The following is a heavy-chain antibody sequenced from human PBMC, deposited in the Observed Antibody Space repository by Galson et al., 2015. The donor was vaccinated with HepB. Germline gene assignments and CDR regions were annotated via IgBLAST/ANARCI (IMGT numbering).Heavy chain of an antibody. Sequence: SVKVSCKASGYTFNNYGINWVRQAPGQGLEWMGWINTYNGNTNYAQKFQGRVTMTTDTSTNTAYMELRSLRSDDTAVYYCARGDWRRDFWSGYYLFDYWGQGTLVTVSS. V-gene: IGHV1-18*01. CDR3: ARGDWRRDFWSGYYLFDY. D-gene: IGHD3-3*01. CDR1: GYTFNNYG. J-gene: IGHJ4*02. CDR2: INTYNGNT.